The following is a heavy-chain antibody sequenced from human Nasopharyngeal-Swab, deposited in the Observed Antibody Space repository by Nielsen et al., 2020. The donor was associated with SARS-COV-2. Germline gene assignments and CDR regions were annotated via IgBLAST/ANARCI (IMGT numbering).Heavy chain of an antibody. J-gene: IGHJ6*02. Sequence: WVRQAPGQRLEWIGWIVVGSGNTNYAQKFQGRVTMTRNTSISTAYMELSSLRSEDTAVYYCARGLYSSGFSYYYGMDVWGQGTTVTVSS. V-gene: IGHV1-58*01. CDR2: IVVGSGNT. D-gene: IGHD6-19*01. CDR3: ARGLYSSGFSYYYGMDV.